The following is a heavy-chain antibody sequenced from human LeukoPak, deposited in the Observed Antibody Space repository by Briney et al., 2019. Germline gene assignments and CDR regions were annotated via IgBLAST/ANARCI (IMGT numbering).Heavy chain of an antibody. D-gene: IGHD5-18*01. V-gene: IGHV1-3*02. CDR3: ARSRGYSYEFDY. J-gene: IGHJ4*02. CDR2: SNAGNGNT. Sequence: GASVTVSCKASGYTFTSYAMHWVRQAPGQRLEWMGWSNAGNGNTKYSQEFQGRVTITRDTSASTAYMELSSLRSEDMAVYYCARSRGYSYEFDYWGQGTLVTVSS. CDR1: GYTFTSYA.